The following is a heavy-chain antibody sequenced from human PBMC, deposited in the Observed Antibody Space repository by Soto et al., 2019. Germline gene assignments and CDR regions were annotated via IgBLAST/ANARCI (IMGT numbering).Heavy chain of an antibody. CDR3: ARAYDSSGYYYFDY. CDR1: GFTFSSYW. V-gene: IGHV3-7*01. J-gene: IGHJ4*02. Sequence: PGGSLRLSCAASGFTFSSYWMSWVRQAPGKGLEWVANIKQDGSEKYYVDSVKGRFTVSRDNAKNSLYLQMNSLRAEDTAVYYCARAYDSSGYYYFDYWGQGTLVTVS. CDR2: IKQDGSEK. D-gene: IGHD3-22*01.